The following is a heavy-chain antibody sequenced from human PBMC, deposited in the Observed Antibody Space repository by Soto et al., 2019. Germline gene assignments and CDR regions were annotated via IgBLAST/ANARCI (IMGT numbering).Heavy chain of an antibody. CDR3: AADPGDGVPKLYYGMDV. CDR2: IVVGSGNT. J-gene: IGHJ6*02. V-gene: IGHV1-58*01. D-gene: IGHD3-3*01. Sequence: SVKVSCKASGFTFTSSAVQWVRQARGQRLEWIGWIVVGSGNTNYAQKFQERVTITRDMSTSTAYMELSSLRSEDTAVYYCAADPGDGVPKLYYGMDVWGQGTTVTVSS. CDR1: GFTFTSSA.